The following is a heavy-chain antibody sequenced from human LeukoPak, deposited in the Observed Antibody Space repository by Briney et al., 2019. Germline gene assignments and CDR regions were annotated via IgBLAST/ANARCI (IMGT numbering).Heavy chain of an antibody. D-gene: IGHD3-22*01. J-gene: IGHJ4*02. Sequence: GGCLRLSCAASGFTFSIYAVGWVRQAPGEGREWGATFSKSGTTTYYPDSMKGRFTISRDNSKNTLYLQMNSLRAEDTAVYYCAKRDTSGSYYFDSWGQGTQVTVSS. CDR1: GFTFSIYA. V-gene: IGHV3-23*01. CDR2: FSKSGTTT. CDR3: AKRDTSGSYYFDS.